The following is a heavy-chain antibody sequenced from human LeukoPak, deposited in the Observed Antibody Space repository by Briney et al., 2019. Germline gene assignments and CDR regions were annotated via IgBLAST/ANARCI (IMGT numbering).Heavy chain of an antibody. CDR3: AKDGIAYYDFWSGPYYYGMDV. CDR2: TSYDGSNK. D-gene: IGHD3-3*01. V-gene: IGHV3-30*18. J-gene: IGHJ6*02. CDR1: GFTFSSYG. Sequence: GGSLRLSCAASGFTFSSYGMRWVRQAPGKGLEWVAVTSYDGSNKYYADSVKGRFTISRDNSKNTLYLQMNSLRAEDTAVYYCAKDGIAYYDFWSGPYYYGMDVWGQGTTVTVSS.